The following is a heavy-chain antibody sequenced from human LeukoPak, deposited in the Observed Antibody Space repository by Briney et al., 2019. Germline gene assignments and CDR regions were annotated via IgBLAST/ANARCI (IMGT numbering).Heavy chain of an antibody. CDR1: GYTFTSYY. CDR3: ATGGQYSGSYYSTDY. D-gene: IGHD1-26*01. V-gene: IGHV1-46*01. CDR2: INPSGGST. J-gene: IGHJ4*02. Sequence: ASVKVSCKASGYTFTSYYMHWVRQAPGQGLEWMGIINPSGGSTSYAQKFQGRVTMTRDTSTSTVYVELSSLRSEDTAVYYCATGGQYSGSYYSTDYWGQGTLVTVSS.